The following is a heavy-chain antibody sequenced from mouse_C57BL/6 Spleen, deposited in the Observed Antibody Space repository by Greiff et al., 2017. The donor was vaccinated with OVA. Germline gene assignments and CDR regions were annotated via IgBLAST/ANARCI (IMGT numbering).Heavy chain of an antibody. CDR1: GFTFSSYA. J-gene: IGHJ3*01. CDR2: ISSGGDYI. D-gene: IGHD2-3*01. CDR3: TRDYDGYRFAY. Sequence: EVQVVESGEGLVKPGGSLKLSCAASGFTFSSYAMSWVRQTPEKRLEWVAYISSGGDYIYYADTVKGRFTISRDNARNTLYLQMSSLKSEDTAMYYCTRDYDGYRFAYWGQGTLVTVSA. V-gene: IGHV5-9-1*02.